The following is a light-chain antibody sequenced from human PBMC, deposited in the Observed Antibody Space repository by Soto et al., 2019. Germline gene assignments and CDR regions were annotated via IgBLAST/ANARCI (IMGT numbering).Light chain of an antibody. CDR3: SSYTSSSTLVV. J-gene: IGLJ2*01. CDR2: DVN. Sequence: QSALTQPASVSGSPRQTITISCTGTSSDVGGYNYVSWYQQQPGKAPKLMIYDVNNRPSGVSNRFSGSKSGNTASLTISGLQAEDEADYYCSSYTSSSTLVVFGGGTKLTVL. CDR1: SSDVGGYNY. V-gene: IGLV2-14*01.